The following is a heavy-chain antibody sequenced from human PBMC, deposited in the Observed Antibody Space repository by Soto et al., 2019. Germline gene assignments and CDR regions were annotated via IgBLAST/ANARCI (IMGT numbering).Heavy chain of an antibody. J-gene: IGHJ5*02. CDR1: GYTFTNYG. D-gene: IGHD4-17*01. Sequence: QVHLVQSGGEVKKPGASVKVSCKASGYTFTNYGVAWVRQAPGQGLEWMGWTSAYTLNTNYAQKFQGRVTVTTDTSTSTAYMELRSLRPDETAVYYCARADHGRAPRGGNWFDPWGQGTLVTVAS. CDR3: ARADHGRAPRGGNWFDP. V-gene: IGHV1-18*01. CDR2: TSAYTLNT.